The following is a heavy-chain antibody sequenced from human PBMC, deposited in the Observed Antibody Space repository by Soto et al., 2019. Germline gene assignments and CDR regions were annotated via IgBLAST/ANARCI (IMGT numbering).Heavy chain of an antibody. D-gene: IGHD1-20*01. Sequence: SETLSLTCAVSGYSISSAYYWGWIRQPPGKGLEWIGTIYHSGSTYHNPSLRSRVIISVDTSKNQFSLKLSSVTAADTAVYYCARDPSYNWNYYYYYGMDVWGQGTTGTVP. J-gene: IGHJ6*02. CDR1: GYSISSAYY. CDR3: ARDPSYNWNYYYYYGMDV. CDR2: IYHSGST. V-gene: IGHV4-38-2*02.